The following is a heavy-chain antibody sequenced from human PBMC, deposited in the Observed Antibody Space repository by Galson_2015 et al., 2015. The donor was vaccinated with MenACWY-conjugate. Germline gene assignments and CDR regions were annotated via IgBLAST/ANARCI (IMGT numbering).Heavy chain of an antibody. V-gene: IGHV3-23*01. J-gene: IGHJ4*02. D-gene: IGHD2-15*01. CDR2: LSDSGGHT. Sequence: SLRLSCAASGFTFSSFAMSWVRQAPGKGLEWVSALSDSGGHTHHADSVEGRVTISRDNPLRTLYLQMNSLRAEDTAVYYFAKEAGYCSDDTCYSDYWGQGTLVTVSS. CDR3: AKEAGYCSDDTCYSDY. CDR1: GFTFSSFA.